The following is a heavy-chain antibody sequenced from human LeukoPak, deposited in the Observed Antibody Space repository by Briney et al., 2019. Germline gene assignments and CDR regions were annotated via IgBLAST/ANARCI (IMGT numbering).Heavy chain of an antibody. CDR2: IYTSGST. Sequence: SETLSLTCTVSGGSISSYYWSWIRQPAGKGLEWIGRIYTSGSTNYNPSLKSRVTMSVDTSKNQFSLKLSSVTAADTAVYYCARQALYCTNGVCYYGWFDPWGQGTLVTASS. CDR1: GGSISSYY. CDR3: ARQALYCTNGVCYYGWFDP. D-gene: IGHD2-8*01. V-gene: IGHV4-4*07. J-gene: IGHJ5*02.